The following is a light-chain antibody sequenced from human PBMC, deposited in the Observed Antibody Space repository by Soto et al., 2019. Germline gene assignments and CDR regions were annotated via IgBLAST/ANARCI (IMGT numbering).Light chain of an antibody. V-gene: IGKV3-20*01. Sequence: EIVLTQSPDTLSLSPGERATLSCRASQSVSSAYFAWYQRKPGQAPRLLIYCASSRATGTPDRFSGSGSGTDFTLTISRLEPEDFAVYYCQQCGSSPLTFGGGTKVEVK. CDR1: QSVSSAY. J-gene: IGKJ4*02. CDR2: CAS. CDR3: QQCGSSPLT.